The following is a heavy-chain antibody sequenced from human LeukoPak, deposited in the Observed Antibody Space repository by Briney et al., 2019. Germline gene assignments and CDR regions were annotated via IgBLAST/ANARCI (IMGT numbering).Heavy chain of an antibody. CDR3: ARYCSSTSCYQADYYYYGMDV. V-gene: IGHV1-69*13. D-gene: IGHD2-2*01. J-gene: IGHJ6*02. CDR1: GGTFSSYA. Sequence: ASVKVSCKASGGTFSSYAISWVRQAPGQGLEWMGGIIPIFGTANYAQKFQGRVTITADESTSTAYMELSSLRSEDTAVYHCARYCSSTSCYQADYYYYGMDVWGQGTTVTVSS. CDR2: IIPIFGTA.